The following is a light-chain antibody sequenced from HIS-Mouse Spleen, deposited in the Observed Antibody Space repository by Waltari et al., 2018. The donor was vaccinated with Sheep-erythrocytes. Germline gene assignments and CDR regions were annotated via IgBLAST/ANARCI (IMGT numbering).Light chain of an antibody. Sequence: EIVLTQSPGTLSLSPGERATLSCRASQSVSSSYLARYQQKPGPAPRLLIYGASRRAAGIPDRFSGSASATVFTTTISRLEPEDVAVYYCQQYGSSLRTFGQGTKVEIK. J-gene: IGKJ1*01. CDR3: QQYGSSLRT. CDR2: GAS. V-gene: IGKV3-20*01. CDR1: QSVSSSY.